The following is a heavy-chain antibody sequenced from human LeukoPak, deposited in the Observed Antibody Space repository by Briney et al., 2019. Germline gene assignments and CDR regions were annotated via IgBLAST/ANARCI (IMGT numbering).Heavy chain of an antibody. CDR3: ARDPHIVATIPFDY. V-gene: IGHV1-18*01. D-gene: IGHD5-12*01. J-gene: IGHJ4*02. CDR2: ISAYNGNT. Sequence: ASVKVSCKASGYTFTSYGISWVRQAPGQGLEWMGWISAYNGNTNYAQKLQGRVTMTTDTYTSTAYMELRSLRSDDTAVYYCARDPHIVATIPFDYWGQGTLVTVSS. CDR1: GYTFTSYG.